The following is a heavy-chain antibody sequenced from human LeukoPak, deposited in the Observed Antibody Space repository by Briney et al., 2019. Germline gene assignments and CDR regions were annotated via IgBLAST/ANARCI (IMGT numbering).Heavy chain of an antibody. Sequence: GSLRLSCAASGFTFSTYWMHWVRQAPGKGLVWVSRIKSDGSTNYADSVKGRFTISRDNAKNTLSLQMNSLRPEDTGVYYCARAPSEIGGYYPEYFRHWGQGTLVTVS. D-gene: IGHD3-22*01. V-gene: IGHV3-74*01. CDR1: GFTFSTYW. CDR3: ARAPSEIGGYYPEYFRH. CDR2: IKSDGST. J-gene: IGHJ1*01.